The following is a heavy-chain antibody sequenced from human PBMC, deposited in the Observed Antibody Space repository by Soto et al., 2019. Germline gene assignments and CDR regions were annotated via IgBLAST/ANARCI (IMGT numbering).Heavy chain of an antibody. V-gene: IGHV1-69*13. CDR1: GGTFSSYA. CDR3: ATRDYYYYGMDV. CDR2: IIPIFGTA. J-gene: IGHJ6*02. Sequence: SVKVSCKASGGTFSSYAISWERQAPGQGLEWMGGIIPIFGTANYAQKFQGRVTITADESTSTAYMELSSLRSEDTAVYYCATRDYYYYGMDVWGQGTTVTVSS.